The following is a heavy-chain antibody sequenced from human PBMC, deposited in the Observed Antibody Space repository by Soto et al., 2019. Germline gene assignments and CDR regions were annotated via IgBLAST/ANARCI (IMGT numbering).Heavy chain of an antibody. CDR1: GGTFSSYA. Sequence: SVKVSCKASGGTFSSYAISWVRQAPGQGLEWMGGIIPIFGTANYAQKFQGRVTITADESTSTAYMELSSLRSEDTAVYYCVRVEAARRAFDIWGQGTMVTVSS. CDR2: IIPIFGTA. J-gene: IGHJ3*02. V-gene: IGHV1-69*13. CDR3: VRVEAARRAFDI. D-gene: IGHD6-6*01.